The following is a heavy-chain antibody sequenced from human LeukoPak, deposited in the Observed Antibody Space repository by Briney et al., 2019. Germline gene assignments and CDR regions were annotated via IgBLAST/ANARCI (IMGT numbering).Heavy chain of an antibody. V-gene: IGHV1-2*02. CDR3: ARGGTMVRGVMNWFDP. CDR1: GYTFTGYY. CDR2: INPNSGGT. Sequence: GASVKVSCKASGYTFTGYYMHWVRQAPGQGLEWMGWINPNSGGTNYAQKFQGRVTMTRDTSISTAYMELSRLRSDDTAVYYCARGGTMVRGVMNWFDPWGQGTLVTVSS. J-gene: IGHJ5*02. D-gene: IGHD3-10*01.